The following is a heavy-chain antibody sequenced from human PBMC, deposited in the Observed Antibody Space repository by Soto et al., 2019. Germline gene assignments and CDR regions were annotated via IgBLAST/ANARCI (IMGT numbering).Heavy chain of an antibody. J-gene: IGHJ5*02. CDR1: GGSFSSGGYS. CDR2: IYHSAST. Sequence: ASETLSLTCAVSGGSFSSGGYSWGWIRQPPGKGLEWIGYIYHSASTYYNPSLKSRVTISVDMSKNQFSLKLSSVTAADTAVYYCARVPSPWGQGTLVTVSS. V-gene: IGHV4-30-2*01. CDR3: ARVPSP.